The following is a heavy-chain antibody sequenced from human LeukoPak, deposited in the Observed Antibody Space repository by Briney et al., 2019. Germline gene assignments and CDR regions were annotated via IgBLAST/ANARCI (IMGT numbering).Heavy chain of an antibody. V-gene: IGHV4-34*01. D-gene: IGHD4-17*01. CDR1: GGSFSGYY. CDR3: ARVYGDSPSDYYYYYMDV. CDR2: INHSGST. Sequence: PSETLCLTCAVYGGSFSGYYWSWIRQPPGKGLEWIGEINHSGSTNYNPSLKSRVTISVDTSKNQFSLKLSSVTAADTAVYYCARVYGDSPSDYYYYYMDVWGKGTTVTVSS. J-gene: IGHJ6*03.